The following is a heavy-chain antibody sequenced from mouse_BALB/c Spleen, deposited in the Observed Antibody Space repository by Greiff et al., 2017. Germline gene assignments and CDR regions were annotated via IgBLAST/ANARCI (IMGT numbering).Heavy chain of an antibody. CDR3: ARGGSGFDY. D-gene: IGHD1-1*01. CDR2: ISYSGST. J-gene: IGHJ2*01. Sequence: EVMLVESGPGLVKPSQSLSLTCTVTGYSITSDYAWNWIRQFPGNKLEWMGYISYSGSTSYNPSLKSRISITRDTSKNQFFLQLNSVTTEDTATYYCARGGSGFDYWGQGTTLTVSS. CDR1: GYSITSDYA. V-gene: IGHV3-2*02.